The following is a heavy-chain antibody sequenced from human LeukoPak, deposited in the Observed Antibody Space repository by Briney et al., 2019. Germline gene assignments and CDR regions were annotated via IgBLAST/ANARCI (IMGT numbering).Heavy chain of an antibody. V-gene: IGHV3-30-3*01. D-gene: IGHD2-15*01. CDR1: GFTFSNYA. CDR3: TRGWGKFCGGGSCYATVGFDY. Sequence: PGGSLRLSCAASGFTFSNYAIHWVRQAPGKGLEWVAVISYDGSHKYYADSVKGRFTISRDNSKNTLYLQINSLRAEDTAVYYCTRGWGKFCGGGSCYATVGFDYWAKEPLVTVPS. J-gene: IGHJ4*02. CDR2: ISYDGSHK.